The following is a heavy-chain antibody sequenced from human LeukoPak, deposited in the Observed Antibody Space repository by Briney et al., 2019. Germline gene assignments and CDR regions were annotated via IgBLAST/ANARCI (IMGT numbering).Heavy chain of an antibody. CDR3: VSFYETN. CDR1: GNYW. J-gene: IGHJ4*02. Sequence: GGSLRLSCAASGNYWMHWVRQVPGKGLVWVSHINSDGSWTSYADSVKGRFTISKDNAKNTVYLQMNSLRAEDTAVYYCVSFYETNWGRGTLVTVSS. CDR2: INSDGSWT. D-gene: IGHD2/OR15-2a*01. V-gene: IGHV3-74*01.